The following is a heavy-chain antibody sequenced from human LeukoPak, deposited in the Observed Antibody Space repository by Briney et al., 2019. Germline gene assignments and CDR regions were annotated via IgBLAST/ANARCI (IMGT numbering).Heavy chain of an antibody. V-gene: IGHV1-18*01. Sequence: ASVKVSCKASGYTFTSYGISWVRQAPGQGLEWMGWISAYNGNTNYAQKLQGRVTMTTDTSTSTAYMELRSLRSDDTAVYYCARASCSGGSCYSLFYMDVWGKGTTVTVSS. CDR2: ISAYNGNT. J-gene: IGHJ6*03. CDR1: GYTFTSYG. CDR3: ARASCSGGSCYSLFYMDV. D-gene: IGHD2-15*01.